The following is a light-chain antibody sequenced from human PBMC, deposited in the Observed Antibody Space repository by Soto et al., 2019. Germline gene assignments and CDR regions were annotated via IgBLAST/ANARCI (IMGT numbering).Light chain of an antibody. CDR3: QQYNSYSPLT. V-gene: IGKV1-5*01. J-gene: IGKJ4*01. CDR2: DAS. CDR1: QSMSSW. Sequence: DIQMSQSPSTLSASVGDRVTITCGASQSMSSWLAWYQQKPGKAPKLLIYDASSLESGVPSRFSGSGSGTEFTLTISSLQPDDFATYYCQQYNSYSPLTFGGGTKVDI.